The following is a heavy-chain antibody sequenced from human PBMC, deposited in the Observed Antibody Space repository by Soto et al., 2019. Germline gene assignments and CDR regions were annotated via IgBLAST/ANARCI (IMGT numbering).Heavy chain of an antibody. Sequence: QVQLVQSGAEVKKPGSSVKVSCKASGGTFSSYTISWVRQAPGQGLEWMGRIIPILGIANYAQKFQGRVTITADKSTSTAYMELSSLRSEDTAVYYCARDLGLEWLVDYWGQGTLVTVSS. D-gene: IGHD3-3*01. J-gene: IGHJ4*02. V-gene: IGHV1-69*08. CDR1: GGTFSSYT. CDR3: ARDLGLEWLVDY. CDR2: IIPILGIA.